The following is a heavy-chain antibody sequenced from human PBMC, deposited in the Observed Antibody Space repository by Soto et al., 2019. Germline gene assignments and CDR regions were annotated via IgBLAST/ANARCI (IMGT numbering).Heavy chain of an antibody. D-gene: IGHD1-1*01. CDR2: IYATGTT. V-gene: IGHV4-4*07. CDR3: VRDGTKTLRDWFDP. Sequence: SETLSLTCTVSGASISGFYWSWIRKSAGKGLEWIGRIYATGTTDYNPSLKSRVMMSVDTSKKQFSLKLRSVTAADTAVYYCVRDGTKTLRDWFDPWGQGISVTVS. J-gene: IGHJ5*02. CDR1: GASISGFY.